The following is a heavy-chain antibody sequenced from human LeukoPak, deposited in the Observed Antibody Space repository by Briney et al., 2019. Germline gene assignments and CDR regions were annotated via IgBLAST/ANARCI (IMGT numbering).Heavy chain of an antibody. CDR1: GFTFSFYW. Sequence: GGSLRLSCEASGFTFSFYWMSWVRQAPGKGLEWVANIKKDGSEEYYVDSVKGRFTISRDNAKNSLYLQMNSLRVEDTAVYYCARFYDTGWFGHFDYWGQGTLVPVFS. CDR2: IKKDGSEE. J-gene: IGHJ4*02. CDR3: ARFYDTGWFGHFDY. D-gene: IGHD3-10*01. V-gene: IGHV3-7*01.